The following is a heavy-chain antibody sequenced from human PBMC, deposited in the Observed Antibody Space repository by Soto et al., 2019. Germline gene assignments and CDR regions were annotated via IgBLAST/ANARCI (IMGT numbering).Heavy chain of an antibody. V-gene: IGHV3-30*03. CDR3: AREARPDVLRDLLIRQRAKIWGGDPSRGTGHYSYGMDV. CDR1: GFTFRDYG. CDR2: ISHHGLKE. D-gene: IGHD2-21*02. Sequence: QVQLVESGGGVVRPGRSLRLSCVASGFTFRDYGMHWVRQAPGKGLEWVAGISHHGLKEHYADSVKGRFTISRDNSKKTVYLQLNSLRGDDTAVYYCAREARPDVLRDLLIRQRAKIWGGDPSRGTGHYSYGMDVWGQGTTVTVSS. J-gene: IGHJ6*02.